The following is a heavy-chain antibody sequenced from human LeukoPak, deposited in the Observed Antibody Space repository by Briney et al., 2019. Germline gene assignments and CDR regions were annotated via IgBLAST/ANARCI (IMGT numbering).Heavy chain of an antibody. V-gene: IGHV1-46*01. CDR1: GYTFTSYY. Sequence: ASVKVSCKASGYTFTSYYMHWVQQAPGQGLEWMGIINPSGGSTSYAQKFQGRVTMTRDTSTSTVYMELSSLRSEDTAVYYCARGPYSSSWTPGAYPIDYWGQGTLVTVSS. CDR2: INPSGGST. D-gene: IGHD6-13*01. J-gene: IGHJ4*02. CDR3: ARGPYSSSWTPGAYPIDY.